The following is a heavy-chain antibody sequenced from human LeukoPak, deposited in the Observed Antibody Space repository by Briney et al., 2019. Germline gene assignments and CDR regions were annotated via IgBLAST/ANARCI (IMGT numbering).Heavy chain of an antibody. V-gene: IGHV3-48*01. D-gene: IGHD1-26*01. CDR1: GFTFSSYA. J-gene: IGHJ3*02. CDR3: ASRSGSYYGAFDI. CDR2: ITISSTTM. Sequence: PGGSLRLSCAASGFTFSSYAMSRVRQAPGKGLEWVSYITISSTTMYYADSVKGRFTISRDNGKNSVYLQMNSLRAEDTAVYYCASRSGSYYGAFDIWGQGTMVTVSS.